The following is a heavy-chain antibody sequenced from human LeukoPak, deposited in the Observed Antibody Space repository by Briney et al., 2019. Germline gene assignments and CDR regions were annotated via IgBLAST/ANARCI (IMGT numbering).Heavy chain of an antibody. CDR3: ARQRNSRAHYYDSSGPINNFDY. V-gene: IGHV4-39*01. Sequence: NPSETLSLTCTVSGGSISSSSYYWGWIRQPPGKGLEWIGSIYYSGSTYYNPSLKSRVTISVDTSKNQFSLKLSSVTAADTAVYYCARQRNSRAHYYDSSGPINNFDYWGQGTLVTVSS. J-gene: IGHJ4*02. D-gene: IGHD3-22*01. CDR1: GGSISSSSYY. CDR2: IYYSGST.